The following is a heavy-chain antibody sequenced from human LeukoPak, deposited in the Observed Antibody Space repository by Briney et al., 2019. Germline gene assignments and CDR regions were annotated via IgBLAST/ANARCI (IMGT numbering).Heavy chain of an antibody. V-gene: IGHV4-4*07. J-gene: IGHJ5*02. D-gene: IGHD3-22*01. CDR2: IYTSGST. Sequence: SETLSLTCTVSGGPISSYYWSWIRQPAGKGLEWIGRIYTSGSTNYNPSLKGRVTMSVDTSKNQFSLKLSSVTAADTAVYYCAREPHYYDSSGYLWGQGTLVTVSS. CDR1: GGPISSYY. CDR3: AREPHYYDSSGYL.